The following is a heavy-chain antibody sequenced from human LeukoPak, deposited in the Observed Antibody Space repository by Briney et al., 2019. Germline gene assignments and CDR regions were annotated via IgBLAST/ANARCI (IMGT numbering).Heavy chain of an antibody. CDR1: GYTFTGYY. CDR2: INPNSGGT. V-gene: IGHV1-2*02. CDR3: ARDLFGWELPVGMDV. D-gene: IGHD1-26*01. Sequence: ASVKVSCKASGYTFTGYYMHWVRQAPGQGLEWMGWINPNSGGTNYAQKFQGRVTMTRDTSISTAYMELSRLRSDDTAVYYCARDLFGWELPVGMDVWGKGTTLTVSS. J-gene: IGHJ6*03.